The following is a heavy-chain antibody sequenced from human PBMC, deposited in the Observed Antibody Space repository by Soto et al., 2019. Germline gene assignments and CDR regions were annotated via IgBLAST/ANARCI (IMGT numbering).Heavy chain of an antibody. D-gene: IGHD2-2*01. CDR2: ISANGATT. J-gene: IGHJ3*02. CDR3: AKWTDTVVEAALAGGAFDI. CDR1: GFSFSTYA. V-gene: IGHV3-23*01. Sequence: EVQLLESGGNLVQPGGSLRLSCAASGFSFSTYALTWVRQVPGKGLEWVSGISANGATTYYADSVKGRFTISRDNSKNTVFRHMTSLRAEDTALYYCAKWTDTVVEAALAGGAFDIWGQGTTVTVSS.